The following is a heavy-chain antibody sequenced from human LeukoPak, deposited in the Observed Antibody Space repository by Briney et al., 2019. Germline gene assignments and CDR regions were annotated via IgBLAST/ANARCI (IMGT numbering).Heavy chain of an antibody. CDR2: INPNSGGT. Sequence: ASVKVSCKASGYTFTGYYMHWARQAPGQGLEWMGRINPNSGGTNYAQKFQGRVTMTRDTSISTAYMELSRLRSDDTAVYYCARDRTGPGLSSTSWLYWGQGTLVTVSS. CDR1: GYTFTGYY. D-gene: IGHD2-2*01. CDR3: ARDRTGPGLSSTSWLY. J-gene: IGHJ4*02. V-gene: IGHV1-2*06.